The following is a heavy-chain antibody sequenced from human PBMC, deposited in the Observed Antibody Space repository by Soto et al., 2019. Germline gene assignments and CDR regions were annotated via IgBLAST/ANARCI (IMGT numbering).Heavy chain of an antibody. J-gene: IGHJ4*02. CDR2: INHSGST. V-gene: IGHV4-34*01. CDR1: GLSFSGYY. Sequence: SDTLSLSCAFYGLSFSGYYLSWIRQPPGKGLEWIGEINHSGSTDYNPSLKSRVTISVDTSKNQFSLKLSSVTAADTAVYYCARGRSFDYWGQGTLVTVSS. CDR3: ARGRSFDY.